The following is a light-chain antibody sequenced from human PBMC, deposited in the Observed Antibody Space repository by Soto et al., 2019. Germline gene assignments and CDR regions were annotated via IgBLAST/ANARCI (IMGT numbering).Light chain of an antibody. V-gene: IGLV2-14*01. CDR1: SSDVGAYNY. J-gene: IGLJ1*01. Sequence: QSALTQPASVSGSPGQSITISCTGTSSDVGAYNYVSWYQQHPGKAPKLMIYDVSNRPSGISDRFSVSKSGSTASLTISNLQADDEADYYCSSYTNSGTYVFGTGTKVTVL. CDR2: DVS. CDR3: SSYTNSGTYV.